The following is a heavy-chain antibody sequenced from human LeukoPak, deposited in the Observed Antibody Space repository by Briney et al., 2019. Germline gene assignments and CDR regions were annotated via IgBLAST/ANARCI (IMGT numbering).Heavy chain of an antibody. V-gene: IGHV3-33*01. Sequence: GGSLRLSCAASGFTFSSYGMHWVRQAPGKGLEWVAVIWYDGSNKYYADSVKGRFTISRDNSMTTLYLQMNSLRAEDAAVYYCARDRLTYGDHDAFDIWGQGTMVTVSS. CDR1: GFTFSSYG. CDR3: ARDRLTYGDHDAFDI. J-gene: IGHJ3*02. D-gene: IGHD4-17*01. CDR2: IWYDGSNK.